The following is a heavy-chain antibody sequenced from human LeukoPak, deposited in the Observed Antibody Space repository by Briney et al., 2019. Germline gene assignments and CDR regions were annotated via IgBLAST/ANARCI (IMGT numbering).Heavy chain of an antibody. CDR1: GFTFSSAW. CDR3: VTDVPYPAPQIDF. V-gene: IGHV3-15*01. D-gene: IGHD2-2*01. J-gene: IGHJ4*02. CDR2: VKTKADGGTT. Sequence: GGSLRLSCAASGFTFSSAWMSWVRQAPGKGLEWVGRVKTKADGGTTEYAAPVKGRFTISRDDSKNTLDLQMNSLKTEDTGMHYCVTDVPYPAPQIDFWGQGTLVTVSS.